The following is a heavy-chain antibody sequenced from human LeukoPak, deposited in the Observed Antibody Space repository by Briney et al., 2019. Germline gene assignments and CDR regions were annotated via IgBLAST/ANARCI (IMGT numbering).Heavy chain of an antibody. D-gene: IGHD3-10*01. J-gene: IGHJ6*03. CDR2: IYYSGST. CDR3: ARDLSGYYMDV. CDR1: GGSLRSYY. V-gene: IGHV4-59*01. Sequence: SETLSLPRTVSGGSLRSYYRGWNRPPPGKGLEWIGYIYYSGSTNYNPSLKSRVTISVDTSKNQFSLKLSSVTAADTAVYYCARDLSGYYMDVWGKGTTVTVSS.